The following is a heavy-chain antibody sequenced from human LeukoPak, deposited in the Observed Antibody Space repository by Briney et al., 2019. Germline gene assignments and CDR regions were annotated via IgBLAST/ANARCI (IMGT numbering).Heavy chain of an antibody. J-gene: IGHJ4*02. CDR2: INHSGST. V-gene: IGHV4-34*08. D-gene: IGHD6-6*01. Sequence: GSLRLSCAASGFTFSSYGMSWVRQPPGKGLEWIGEINHSGSTNYNPSLKSRVTISVDTSKNQFSLKLSSVTAADTAVYYCARGAARPSYYFDYWGQGTLVTVSS. CDR1: GFTFSSYG. CDR3: ARGAARPSYYFDY.